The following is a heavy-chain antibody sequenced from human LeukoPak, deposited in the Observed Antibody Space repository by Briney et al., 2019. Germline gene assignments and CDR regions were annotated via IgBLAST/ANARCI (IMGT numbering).Heavy chain of an antibody. CDR3: ARDRPYGQYFDY. CDR2: INPNSGGT. Sequence: GASVKVSCKASGYTFTGYYMHWVRQAPGQGLEWMGRINPNSGGTNYAQKFQGRVTMTRDTSISTAYMELSRLRSDDTAVYYCARDRPYGQYFDYWRQGTLVTVSS. D-gene: IGHD3-10*01. J-gene: IGHJ4*02. V-gene: IGHV1-2*06. CDR1: GYTFTGYY.